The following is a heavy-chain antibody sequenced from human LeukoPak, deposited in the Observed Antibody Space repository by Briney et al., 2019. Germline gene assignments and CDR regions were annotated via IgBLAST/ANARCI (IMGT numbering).Heavy chain of an antibody. J-gene: IGHJ4*02. Sequence: PGGSLRLSCVASAFEFSSNWMSWVRQAPGKGLEWVASIKQDGSETYYVDSVKGRFTISRDNAKNSLYLQMNSLRAEDTAVYYCTRDLHPSYYLPDYWGQGTLVTVSS. CDR2: IKQDGSET. V-gene: IGHV3-7*04. D-gene: IGHD1-26*01. CDR3: TRDLHPSYYLPDY. CDR1: AFEFSSNW.